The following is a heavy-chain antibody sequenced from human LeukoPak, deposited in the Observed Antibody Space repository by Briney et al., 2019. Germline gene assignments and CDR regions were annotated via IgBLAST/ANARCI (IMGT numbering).Heavy chain of an antibody. J-gene: IGHJ4*02. CDR2: ISGSGGST. Sequence: GGSLRLSCAASGFTFSSYAMSWVRQAPGKGLEWVSAISGSGGSTYYADSVKGRFTISRDNSKNTLYLQMNSLKTEDTAVYYCTRGFNGYGQYWGQGTPVTVSS. CDR3: TRGFNGYGQY. CDR1: GFTFSSYA. V-gene: IGHV3-23*01. D-gene: IGHD5-18*01.